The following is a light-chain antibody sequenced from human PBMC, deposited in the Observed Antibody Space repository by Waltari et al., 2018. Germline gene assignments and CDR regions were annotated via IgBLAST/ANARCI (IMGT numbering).Light chain of an antibody. V-gene: IGLV1-44*01. Sequence: QSLLTQPPSISGAPGQRVTISCSGGSSNIGSNGVNWYAQVPGTTPKLLRYRSNPRPSGDSDRFSASKSGNSASLTITGLLAADEADYICATWDDSLNAWIFGRGTRLTVL. CDR2: RSN. CDR3: ATWDDSLNAWI. J-gene: IGLJ2*01. CDR1: SSNIGSNG.